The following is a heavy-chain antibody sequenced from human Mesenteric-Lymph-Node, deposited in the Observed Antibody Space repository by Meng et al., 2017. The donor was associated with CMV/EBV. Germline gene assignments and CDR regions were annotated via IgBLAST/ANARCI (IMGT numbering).Heavy chain of an antibody. V-gene: IGHV3-7*03. J-gene: IGHJ4*02. CDR3: VSVGSRSY. CDR1: GFTFRSYR. Sequence: GESLKISCAVSGFTFRSYRMSWVRQAPGKGLEWVANINDDGSEKYYVDSVKGRFTISRDNARNSLYLQMNSLRAEDTAVYYCVSVGSRSYWGQGTLVTVSS. D-gene: IGHD3-10*01. CDR2: INDDGSEK.